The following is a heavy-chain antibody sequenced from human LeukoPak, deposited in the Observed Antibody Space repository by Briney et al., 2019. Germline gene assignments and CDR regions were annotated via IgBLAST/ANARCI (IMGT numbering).Heavy chain of an antibody. D-gene: IGHD3-22*01. CDR3: AREVWGYYDSSGYYYIWFDP. J-gene: IGHJ5*02. CDR1: GGSISSYY. CDR2: IYTSGST. Sequence: SETLSLTCTVSGGSISSYYWSWIRQPAGKGLEWIGRIYTSGSTNYNPSLKSRVTTSVDTSKNQFSLKLSSVTAADTAVYYCAREVWGYYDSSGYYYIWFDPWGQGTLVTVSS. V-gene: IGHV4-4*07.